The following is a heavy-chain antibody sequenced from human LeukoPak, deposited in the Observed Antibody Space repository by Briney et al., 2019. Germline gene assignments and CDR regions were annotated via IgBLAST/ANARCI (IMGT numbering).Heavy chain of an antibody. Sequence: GGSLRLSCAASGFTFSIYSMNWVRQAPGKGLEWVSSISSSSSYIHYTDSVKGRFTISRDNSKNTLYLQMNSLRAEDTAVYYCARDFEMGIDYWGQGTLVTVSS. CDR2: ISSSSSYI. D-gene: IGHD7-27*01. V-gene: IGHV3-21*01. J-gene: IGHJ4*02. CDR1: GFTFSIYS. CDR3: ARDFEMGIDY.